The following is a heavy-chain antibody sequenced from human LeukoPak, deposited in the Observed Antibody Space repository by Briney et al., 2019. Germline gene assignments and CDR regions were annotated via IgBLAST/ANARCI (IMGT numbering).Heavy chain of an antibody. CDR3: ARTGDSSSWYEYREYYFDY. D-gene: IGHD6-13*01. J-gene: IGHJ4*02. CDR2: INWNGGST. Sequence: GGSLRLSCAASGFTFDAYAMSWVRQAPGKGLERVSGINWNGGSTGYADSVKGRFTISRDNAKNSLYLQMNSLRAEDTALYYCARTGDSSSWYEYREYYFDYWGQGTLVTVSS. V-gene: IGHV3-20*04. CDR1: GFTFDAYA.